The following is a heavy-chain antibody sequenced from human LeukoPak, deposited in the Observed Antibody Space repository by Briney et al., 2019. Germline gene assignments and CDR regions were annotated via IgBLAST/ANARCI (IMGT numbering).Heavy chain of an antibody. CDR2: IYTSGST. J-gene: IGHJ4*02. V-gene: IGHV4-61*02. D-gene: IGHD6-19*01. Sequence: SETLSLTCTVSGGSISSGSYYWSWIRQPAGKGLEWIGRIYTSGSTNYNPSLKSRVTISVDTSKNQFSLKLSSVTAADTAVYYCARVNVAVAVFDYWGQGTLVTVSS. CDR3: ARVNVAVAVFDY. CDR1: GGSISSGSYY.